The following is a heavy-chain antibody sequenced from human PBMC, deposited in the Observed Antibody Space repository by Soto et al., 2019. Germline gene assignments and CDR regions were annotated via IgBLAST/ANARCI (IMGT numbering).Heavy chain of an antibody. CDR1: GGSISSYY. CDR3: ARYNAASGTYYFDF. Sequence: PSETLSLTCTVSGGSISSYYWSWIRQPPGKGLEWIGYIYYSGSTNYNPSLKSRVTISVDISKSQFSLRLTSVTAADTAVYYCARYNAASGTYYFDFWGQGALVTVSS. CDR2: IYYSGST. V-gene: IGHV4-59*12. D-gene: IGHD6-13*01. J-gene: IGHJ4*02.